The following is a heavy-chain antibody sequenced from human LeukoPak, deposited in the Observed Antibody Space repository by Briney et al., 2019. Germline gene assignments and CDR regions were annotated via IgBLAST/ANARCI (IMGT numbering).Heavy chain of an antibody. J-gene: IGHJ4*02. CDR2: IWYDGSNK. D-gene: IGHD4-23*01. CDR3: ARARGGNPFDY. V-gene: IGHV3-33*01. Sequence: GGSLRLSCAASGFTFSSYGMHWVRQAPGKGLEWVAVIWYDGSNKYYADSVKGRFTISRDNSKNTLYLQMNSLRAEDTAVYYCARARGGNPFDYWGQGTLVTVSS. CDR1: GFTFSSYG.